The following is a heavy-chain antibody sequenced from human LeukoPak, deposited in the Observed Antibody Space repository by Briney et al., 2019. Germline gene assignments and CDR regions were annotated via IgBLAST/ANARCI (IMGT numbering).Heavy chain of an antibody. CDR1: GYTLTELS. V-gene: IGHV1-24*01. J-gene: IGHJ6*03. CDR3: ARIIRYFDWLLSQGYYYMDV. CDR2: FDPEDGET. D-gene: IGHD3-9*01. Sequence: ASVTVSFKVSGYTLTELSMHWVRQAPGKGLEWMGGFDPEDGETIYAQKFQGRVTMTEDTSTDTAYMELSSLRSEDTAVYYCARIIRYFDWLLSQGYYYMDVWGKGTTVTVSS.